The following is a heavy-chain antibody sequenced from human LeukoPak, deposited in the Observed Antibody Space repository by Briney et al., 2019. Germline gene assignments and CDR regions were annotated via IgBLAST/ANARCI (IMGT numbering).Heavy chain of an antibody. CDR2: IIPIFGTT. D-gene: IGHD6-13*01. J-gene: IGHJ3*02. CDR1: GGTFSSYA. Sequence: ASVKVSCKASGGTFSSYAISWVRQAPGQGLEWMGRIIPIFGTTNYAQKFQGRVTITTDESTSTAYMELSSLRSEDTAVYYCARGLYSSSWYSDAFDIWGLGTMVTVSS. V-gene: IGHV1-69*05. CDR3: ARGLYSSSWYSDAFDI.